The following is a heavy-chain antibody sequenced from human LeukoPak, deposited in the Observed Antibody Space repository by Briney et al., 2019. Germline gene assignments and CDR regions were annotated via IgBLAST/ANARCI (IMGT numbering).Heavy chain of an antibody. Sequence: PSEILSLTCTVSGGSISSYYWSWIRQPPGKGLEWIGYIYYSGSTNYNPSLKSRVTISVDTSKNQFSLKLSSVTAADTAVYYCARDDYGDYIFDYWGQGTLVTVSS. V-gene: IGHV4-59*01. J-gene: IGHJ4*02. D-gene: IGHD4-17*01. CDR3: ARDDYGDYIFDY. CDR2: IYYSGST. CDR1: GGSISSYY.